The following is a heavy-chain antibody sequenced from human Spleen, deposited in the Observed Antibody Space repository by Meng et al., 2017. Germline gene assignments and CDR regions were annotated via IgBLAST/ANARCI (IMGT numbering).Heavy chain of an antibody. V-gene: IGHV4-4*02. CDR3: ARVEQWEENYFDY. J-gene: IGHJ4*02. CDR2: IYHSGSV. Sequence: QPQLQESGPGLVKPSGTLSLTCAVSGGSISSGNWWSWVRQPPGKGLEWIGEIYHSGSVNYNPSLKSRVTMSVDKSKNQFSLKLSSVTAADTAVYFCARVEQWEENYFDYWGQGTLVTVSS. CDR1: GGSISSGNW. D-gene: IGHD1-26*01.